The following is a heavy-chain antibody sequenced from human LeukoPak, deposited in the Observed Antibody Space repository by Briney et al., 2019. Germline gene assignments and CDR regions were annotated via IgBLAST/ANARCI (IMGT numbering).Heavy chain of an antibody. D-gene: IGHD2-2*01. CDR3: ARQGQYCSSTSCRDGDYYYYMDV. J-gene: IGHJ6*03. CDR1: GGSISSYY. V-gene: IGHV4-4*09. Sequence: SETLSLTCTVSGGSISSYYWSWIRQPPGKGLEWIGYIYTSGSTNYNPSLKSRVTISVDTSKNQFSLKLSSVTAADTAVYYCARQGQYCSSTSCRDGDYYYYMDVWAKGPRSPSP. CDR2: IYTSGST.